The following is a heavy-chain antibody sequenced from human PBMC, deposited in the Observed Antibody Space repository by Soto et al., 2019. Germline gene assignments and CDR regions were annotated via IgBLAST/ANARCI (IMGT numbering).Heavy chain of an antibody. Sequence: EVQLVESGGGLAQPGGSLRLSCEAAGFTFSIYTMNWVRQAPGKGLEWVSYITAASDTIYYEDSVKGRFTISRDNAKNSLYLQMNSLRDEDTAVYYCARHYTTSRVGAWFDPWGQGTLVTVSS. V-gene: IGHV3-48*02. D-gene: IGHD3-3*01. CDR1: GFTFSIYT. J-gene: IGHJ5*02. CDR3: ARHYTTSRVGAWFDP. CDR2: ITAASDTI.